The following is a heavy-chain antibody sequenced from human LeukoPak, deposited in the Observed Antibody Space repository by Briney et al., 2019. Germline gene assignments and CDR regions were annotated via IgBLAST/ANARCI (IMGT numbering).Heavy chain of an antibody. CDR1: GGTFSSYA. V-gene: IGHV1-69*05. J-gene: IGHJ4*02. D-gene: IGHD2-2*01. CDR2: IIPIFGTA. CDR3: ARDMGPAAMEFPIDY. Sequence: SVKVSCKASGGTFSSYAISWVRQAPGQGLEWMGGIIPIFGTANYAQKLQGRVTMTTDTSTSTAYMELRSLRSDDTAVYYCARDMGPAAMEFPIDYWGQGTLVTVSS.